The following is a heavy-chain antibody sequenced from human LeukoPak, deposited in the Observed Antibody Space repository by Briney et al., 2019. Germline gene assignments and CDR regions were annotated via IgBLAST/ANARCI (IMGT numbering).Heavy chain of an antibody. J-gene: IGHJ5*02. CDR2: IFDTGTT. CDR3: ARHALMISISTYNWFDP. Sequence: PSETLSLTCSVSGGSISGSTYYWGWIRQPPGKGLEWIGRIFDTGTTYFNPSLKSRVTISVDTSKNQFSLRLNSVTAADTAAYYCARHALMISISTYNWFDPWGRGTLVTVSS. V-gene: IGHV4-39*01. D-gene: IGHD1-1*01. CDR1: GGSISGSTYY.